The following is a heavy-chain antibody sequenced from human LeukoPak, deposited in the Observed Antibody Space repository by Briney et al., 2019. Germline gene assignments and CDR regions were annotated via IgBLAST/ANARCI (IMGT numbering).Heavy chain of an antibody. CDR1: GYSFTSYW. CDR3: ARQRQYLAQVTYGMDV. J-gene: IGHJ6*02. V-gene: IGHV5-51*01. D-gene: IGHD2/OR15-2a*01. CDR2: IYPGDSDT. Sequence: GESLKISCKGSGYSFTSYWIGWVRQMPGKGLEWMGIIYPGDSDTRYSLSFQGQVTISADKSISTAYLQWSSLKASDTAMYYCARQRQYLAQVTYGMDVWGQGTTVTVSS.